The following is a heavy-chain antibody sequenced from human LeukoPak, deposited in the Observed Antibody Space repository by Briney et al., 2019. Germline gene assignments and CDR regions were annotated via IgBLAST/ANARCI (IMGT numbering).Heavy chain of an antibody. CDR3: ARVASGYPDY. CDR2: ISSSSSYV. J-gene: IGHJ4*02. D-gene: IGHD3-22*01. Sequence: GGSLRLSCAASGFTFSSYSMNWVRQAPGKGLEWVSSISSSSSYVYYADSVKGRFTISRDNAKNSLYLQMNSLRAEDTAVYYCARVASGYPDYWGQGTLVTVSS. CDR1: GFTFSSYS. V-gene: IGHV3-21*01.